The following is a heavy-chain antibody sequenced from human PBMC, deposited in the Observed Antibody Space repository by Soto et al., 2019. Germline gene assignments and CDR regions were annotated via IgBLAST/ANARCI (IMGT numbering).Heavy chain of an antibody. J-gene: IGHJ3*01. Sequence: EVQLVEWGGALVQPGRSLRLTCAASGFTFDDYAMNWVRQAPGKGLEWVSSIGWNGVSLGYADSVEGRFTISRDNANNSLYLQMNSLRPEDTALYYCARYADYVSEKTQHAFDFWGQGTMGTVSS. D-gene: IGHD4-17*01. CDR3: ARYADYVSEKTQHAFDF. CDR1: GFTFDDYA. CDR2: IGWNGVSL. V-gene: IGHV3-9*01.